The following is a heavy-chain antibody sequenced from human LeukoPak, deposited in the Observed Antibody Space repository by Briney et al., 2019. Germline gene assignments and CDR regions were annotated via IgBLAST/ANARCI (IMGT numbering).Heavy chain of an antibody. Sequence: SVKVSCKASGGTLSSYAISWVRQAPGQGLEWMGRIIPIFGTANYAQKFQGRVTITTDESTSTAYMELSSLRSEDTAVYYCARVGYSGYEDHYYYMDVWGKGTTVTVSS. J-gene: IGHJ6*03. CDR2: IIPIFGTA. D-gene: IGHD5-12*01. CDR1: GGTLSSYA. V-gene: IGHV1-69*05. CDR3: ARVGYSGYEDHYYYMDV.